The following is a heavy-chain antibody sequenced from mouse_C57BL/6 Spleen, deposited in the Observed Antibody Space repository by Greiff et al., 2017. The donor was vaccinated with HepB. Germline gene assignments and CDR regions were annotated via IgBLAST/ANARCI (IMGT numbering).Heavy chain of an antibody. Sequence: VQLQQSGPELVKPGASVKMSCKASGYTFTDYNMHWVKQSHGKSLEWIGYINPNNGGTSYNQKFKGKATLTVNKSSSTAYMELRSLTSEDSAVYYCVYDYDGYYAMDYWGQGTSVTVSS. V-gene: IGHV1-22*01. CDR1: GYTFTDYN. J-gene: IGHJ4*01. D-gene: IGHD2-4*01. CDR2: INPNNGGT. CDR3: VYDYDGYYAMDY.